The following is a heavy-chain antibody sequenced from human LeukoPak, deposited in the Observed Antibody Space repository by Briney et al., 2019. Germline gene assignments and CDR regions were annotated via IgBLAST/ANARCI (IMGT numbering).Heavy chain of an antibody. J-gene: IGHJ4*02. CDR2: INTDPGNP. CDR1: GYTFTKYG. V-gene: IGHV7-4-1*02. D-gene: IGHD5-24*01. Sequence: ASVKVSCKASGYTFTKYGVYWVRQAPGQGLEWRGWINTDPGNPTYAQGFTGRFVFSLDTAVSTTYLQISSLKPEDTAVYYCARDLRDGYNNRFDYWGQGTLVTVSS. CDR3: ARDLRDGYNNRFDY.